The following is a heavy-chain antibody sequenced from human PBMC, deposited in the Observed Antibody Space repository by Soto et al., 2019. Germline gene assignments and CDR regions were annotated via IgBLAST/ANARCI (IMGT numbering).Heavy chain of an antibody. CDR2: INHSGST. D-gene: IGHD6-19*01. Sequence: QVQLQQWGAGLLKPSETLSLTCAVYGGSFSGYYWSWIRQPPGKGLEWIGEINHSGSTNYNPSLKSRVTISVDTSKNQFSPKLSSVTAADTAVYYCARYLGLVAVAGTAWFDPWGQGTLVTVSS. CDR1: GGSFSGYY. V-gene: IGHV4-34*01. J-gene: IGHJ5*02. CDR3: ARYLGLVAVAGTAWFDP.